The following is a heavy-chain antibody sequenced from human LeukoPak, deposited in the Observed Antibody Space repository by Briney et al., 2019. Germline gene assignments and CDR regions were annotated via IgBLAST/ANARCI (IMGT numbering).Heavy chain of an antibody. CDR1: GGSISPYY. CDR2: IYYSGST. D-gene: IGHD2-15*01. J-gene: IGHJ4*02. V-gene: IGHV4-59*01. CDR3: ARRYCSGGSCYPDY. Sequence: SETLSLTCTVSGGSISPYYWSWIRQPPGKGLEWIGYIYYSGSTNHNPSLKSRVTISVDTSKNQFSLKLTSVTAADTAVYYCARRYCSGGSCYPDYWGQGTLVTVSS.